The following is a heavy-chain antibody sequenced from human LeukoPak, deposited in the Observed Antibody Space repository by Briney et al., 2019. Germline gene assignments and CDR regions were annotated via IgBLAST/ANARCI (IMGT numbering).Heavy chain of an antibody. CDR1: GYTFTGYY. CDR3: TSEVAGIETWFDP. Sequence: ASVKVSCKASGYTFTGYYMHWVRQAPGQGLEWMGWINPNSGGTNYAQKFQGRVTMTRDTSISTAYMELRRLRYDDTAVYYCTSEVAGIETWFDPWGQGTLVTVSS. J-gene: IGHJ5*02. CDR2: INPNSGGT. D-gene: IGHD6-19*01. V-gene: IGHV1-2*02.